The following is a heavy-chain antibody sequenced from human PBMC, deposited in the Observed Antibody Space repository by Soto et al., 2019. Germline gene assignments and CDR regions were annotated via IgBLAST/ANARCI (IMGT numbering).Heavy chain of an antibody. CDR2: TSYDGSTK. CDR3: AKDGGFDYGFWYFDL. Sequence: QVQLVESGGGVVQPGRSLRLSCAASGFTFSRYTMHWVRQAPGKGLEWVAVTSYDGSTKYYADSVKGRFTISRDNNNNTLFLQVNSLRAEHTAVCYCAKDGGFDYGFWYFDLWGRGTLVTVST. J-gene: IGHJ2*01. V-gene: IGHV3-30-3*01. D-gene: IGHD4-17*01. CDR1: GFTFSRYT.